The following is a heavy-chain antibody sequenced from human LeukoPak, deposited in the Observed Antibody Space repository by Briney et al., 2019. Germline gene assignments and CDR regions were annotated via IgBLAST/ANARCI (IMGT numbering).Heavy chain of an antibody. D-gene: IGHD5-12*01. Sequence: GGSLRLSCAGSGFAFESFTMTWVRQAPGKGLEWVSLISDTGRDINYADSVRGRFTISRDNTKNSLFLQMDCLRVEDTAIYYCAKGLFSAYDKYLDSWGQGTLVTVSS. CDR3: AKGLFSAYDKYLDS. V-gene: IGHV3-21*04. CDR1: GFAFESFT. CDR2: ISDTGRDI. J-gene: IGHJ4*02.